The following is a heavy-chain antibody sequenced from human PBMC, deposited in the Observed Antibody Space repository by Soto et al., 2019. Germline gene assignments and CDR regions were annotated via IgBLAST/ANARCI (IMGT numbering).Heavy chain of an antibody. CDR3: ASSLHRDFWSGYHRLTFDD. V-gene: IGHV6-1*01. Sequence: SQTLSLTCAISGDSVSSNSAAWNWIRQSPSRGLEWLGRTYYRSKWYNDYAVSVKSRITINPDTSKNQFSLQLNSVTPEDTAVYYCASSLHRDFWSGYHRLTFDDWGQGTLVTVS. CDR2: TYYRSKWYN. CDR1: GDSVSSNSAA. D-gene: IGHD3-3*01. J-gene: IGHJ4*02.